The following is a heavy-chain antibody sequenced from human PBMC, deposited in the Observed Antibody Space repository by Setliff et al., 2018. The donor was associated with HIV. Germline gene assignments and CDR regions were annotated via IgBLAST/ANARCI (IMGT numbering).Heavy chain of an antibody. CDR3: ARGTGSYGSDY. V-gene: IGHV4-61*02. J-gene: IGHJ4*02. CDR1: GGSISSGSYY. CDR2: LWTSGST. Sequence: PSETLSLTCTVSGGSISSGSYYWSWLRQPAGKGLEWIGRLWTSGSTNYNPSLKSRVTISVDTSKNQFSLKLSSVTAADTAVYYCARGTGSYGSDYWGQGTLVTVS. D-gene: IGHD5-18*01.